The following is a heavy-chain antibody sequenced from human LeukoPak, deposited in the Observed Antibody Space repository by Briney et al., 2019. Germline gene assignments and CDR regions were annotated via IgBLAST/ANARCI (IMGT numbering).Heavy chain of an antibody. CDR2: INHSGST. J-gene: IGHJ5*02. Sequence: SETLSLTCAVYGGSFSGYYWSWIRQPPGKGLEWIGEINHSGSTNYNPSLKSRVTISVDTSKNQFSLKLSSVTAADTAVYYCARAPLRRGSGGYQWFDPWGQGTLVTVSS. CDR3: ARAPLRRGSGGYQWFDP. CDR1: GGSFSGYY. D-gene: IGHD3-10*01. V-gene: IGHV4-34*01.